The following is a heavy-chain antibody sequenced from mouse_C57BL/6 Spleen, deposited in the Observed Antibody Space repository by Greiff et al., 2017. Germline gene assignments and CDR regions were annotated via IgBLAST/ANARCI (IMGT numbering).Heavy chain of an antibody. CDR3: ARELRPSWDDYFDG. V-gene: IGHV1-64*01. CDR1: GYTFTSYW. D-gene: IGHD1-2*01. CDR2: IHPNSGST. Sequence: QVQLQQSGAELVKPGASVKLSCKASGYTFTSYWMHWVKQRPGQGLEWIGMIHPNSGSTNYNEKFKSKATLTVDKSSSTAYMQLSSLTSEDSAVYYCARELRPSWDDYFDGWGQDTTLSLSS. J-gene: IGHJ2*01.